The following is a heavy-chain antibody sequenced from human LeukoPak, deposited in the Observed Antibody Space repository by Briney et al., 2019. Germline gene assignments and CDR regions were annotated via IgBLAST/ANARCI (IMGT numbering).Heavy chain of an antibody. CDR3: AKDPLWFGELSGWFDP. Sequence: GGSLRLSXAASGFTFSSYAMSWVRQAPGKGLEWVSAISGSGGSTYYADSVKGRFTISRDNSKNTLYLQMNSLRAEDTAVYYCAKDPLWFGELSGWFDPWGQGTLVTVSS. J-gene: IGHJ5*02. D-gene: IGHD3-10*01. CDR1: GFTFSSYA. V-gene: IGHV3-23*01. CDR2: ISGSGGST.